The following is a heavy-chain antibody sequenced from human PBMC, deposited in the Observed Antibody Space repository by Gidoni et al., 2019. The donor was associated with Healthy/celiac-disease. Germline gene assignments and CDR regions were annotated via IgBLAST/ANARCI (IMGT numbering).Heavy chain of an antibody. J-gene: IGHJ3*02. CDR3: ASPAALMVYADDAFDI. CDR1: GFTVSSNY. V-gene: IGHV3-66*01. D-gene: IGHD2-8*01. Sequence: EVQLVESGGGLVQPGGSLRLSCAASGFTVSSNYMSWVRQAPGKGLEWVSVIYSGGSTYYADSVKGRFTISRDNSKNTLYLQMNSLRAEDTAVYYCASPAALMVYADDAFDIWGQGTMVTVSS. CDR2: IYSGGST.